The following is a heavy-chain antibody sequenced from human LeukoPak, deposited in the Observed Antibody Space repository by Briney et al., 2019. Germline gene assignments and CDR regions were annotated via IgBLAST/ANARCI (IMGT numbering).Heavy chain of an antibody. CDR1: GGTFSSYA. CDR3: ARGGDIVLMVYAEDWYFDL. D-gene: IGHD2-8*01. Sequence: SVKVSCKASGGTFSSYAISWVRQAPGQGLEWMGGIIPIFGTANYAQKFQGRVTITADESTSTAYMELSSLRSEDTAVYYCARGGDIVLMVYAEDWYFDLWGRGTLVTVSS. V-gene: IGHV1-69*01. J-gene: IGHJ2*01. CDR2: IIPIFGTA.